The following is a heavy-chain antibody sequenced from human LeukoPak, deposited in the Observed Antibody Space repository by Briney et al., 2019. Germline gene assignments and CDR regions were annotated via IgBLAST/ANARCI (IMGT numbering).Heavy chain of an antibody. J-gene: IGHJ4*02. CDR3: ASGSSGWVAY. V-gene: IGHV4-59*01. Sequence: SETLSLTCSVSGGSISSYYWGWIRQPPGKGLEWIGNIYNSGSTNYNPSLKSRVAISVDTSKNQFSLKLSSVTAADTAVYYCASGSSGWVAYWGQGTLVTVSS. CDR1: GGSISSYY. CDR2: IYNSGST. D-gene: IGHD6-19*01.